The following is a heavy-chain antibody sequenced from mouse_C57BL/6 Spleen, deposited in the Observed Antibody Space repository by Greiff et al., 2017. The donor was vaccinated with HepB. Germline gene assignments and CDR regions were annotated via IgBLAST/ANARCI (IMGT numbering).Heavy chain of an antibody. CDR2: IDPSDSYT. D-gene: IGHD2-3*01. J-gene: IGHJ3*01. V-gene: IGHV1-69*01. CDR3: ARSGDGYFAY. CDR1: GYTFTSYW. Sequence: QVQLQQPGAELVMPGASVKLSCKASGYTFTSYWMHWVKQRPGQGLEWIGEIDPSDSYTNYNQKFKGKSTLTVDKYSSTSYMQLSSLTSEDSAVYYCARSGDGYFAYWGQGTLVTVSA.